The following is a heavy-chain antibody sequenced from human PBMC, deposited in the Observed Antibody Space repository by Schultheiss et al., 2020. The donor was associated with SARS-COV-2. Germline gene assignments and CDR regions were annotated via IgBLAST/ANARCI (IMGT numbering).Heavy chain of an antibody. CDR1: GFTSSSYW. V-gene: IGHV3-7*03. Sequence: GGSLRLSCTASGFTSSSYWMSWVRQAPGKGLEWVANINQDGSEQYYVDSVKGRFTISRDNAKNSLYLQMNSLRSEDTALYYCARMGSSSSAGWSDYWGQGTLVTVAS. CDR2: INQDGSEQ. CDR3: ARMGSSSSAGWSDY. J-gene: IGHJ4*02. D-gene: IGHD6-6*01.